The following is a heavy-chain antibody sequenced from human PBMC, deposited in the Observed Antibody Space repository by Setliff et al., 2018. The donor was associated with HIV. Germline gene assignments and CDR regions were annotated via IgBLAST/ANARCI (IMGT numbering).Heavy chain of an antibody. CDR2: INTHSGYT. CDR3: ARGKTWLRFLDY. D-gene: IGHD5-12*01. V-gene: IGHV1-18*01. J-gene: IGHJ4*02. Sequence: ASVKVSCKASGYTFNNYGISWVRQAPGQGLEWIGWINTHSGYTNYAQNVQGRVTVTMDTSTSTAYMELRSLKSDDTAVYYCARGKTWLRFLDYWGQGTQGTVS. CDR1: GYTFNNYG.